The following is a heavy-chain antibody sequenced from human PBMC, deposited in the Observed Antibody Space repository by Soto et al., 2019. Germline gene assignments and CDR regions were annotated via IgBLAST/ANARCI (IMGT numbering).Heavy chain of an antibody. J-gene: IGHJ4*02. Sequence: GASVKVSCKASGGTFSSYTISWVRQAPRQGLEWMGRIIPILGIANYAQKFQGRVTITADKSTSTAYMELSSLRSEDTAVYYCARGDTADFWSGYSNFDYWGQGTLVTVSS. CDR3: ARGDTADFWSGYSNFDY. CDR2: IIPILGIA. D-gene: IGHD3-3*01. CDR1: GGTFSSYT. V-gene: IGHV1-69*02.